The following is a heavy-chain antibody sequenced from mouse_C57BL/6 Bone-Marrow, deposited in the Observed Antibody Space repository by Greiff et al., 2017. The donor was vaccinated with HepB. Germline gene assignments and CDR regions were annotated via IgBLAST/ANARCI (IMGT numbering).Heavy chain of an antibody. CDR3: ARWVLLRYFDV. CDR1: GYTFTSYG. J-gene: IGHJ1*03. Sequence: VQLQQSGAELARPGASVKLSCKASGYTFTSYGISWVKQRTGQGLEWIGEIYPRSGNTYYNEKFKGKATLTADKSSSTAYMELRSLTSEDSAVYFCARWVLLRYFDVWGTGTTVTVSS. V-gene: IGHV1-81*01. CDR2: IYPRSGNT. D-gene: IGHD2-3*01.